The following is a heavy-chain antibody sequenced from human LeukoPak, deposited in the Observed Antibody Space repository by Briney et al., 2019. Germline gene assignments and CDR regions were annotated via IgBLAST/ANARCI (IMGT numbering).Heavy chain of an antibody. V-gene: IGHV3-23*01. CDR2: ISGTGSTT. CDR3: AKGWVVIATID. Sequence: GGSLRLSCAASGFTFNSYAMSWVRQAPGKGLEWVSSISGTGSTTYYADSVKGRFAISRDNSESTLYMQMNSLRAEDTAVYYCAKGWVVIATIDWGQGTLVTVSS. D-gene: IGHD2-21*01. CDR1: GFTFNSYA. J-gene: IGHJ4*02.